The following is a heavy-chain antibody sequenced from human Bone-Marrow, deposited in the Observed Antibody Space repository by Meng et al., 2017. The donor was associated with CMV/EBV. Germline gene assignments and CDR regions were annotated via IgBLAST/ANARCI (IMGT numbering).Heavy chain of an antibody. Sequence: SVKVSCKASGGTFSSYAISWVRQAPGQGLEWMGGIIPILGIANYAQKFQGRVTITADKSTSTAYMELSSLRSEDTAVYYCARGKGKLERHYYYGMYVWGQGTTVTVSS. J-gene: IGHJ6*02. CDR2: IIPILGIA. CDR3: ARGKGKLERHYYYGMYV. V-gene: IGHV1-69*10. D-gene: IGHD1-1*01. CDR1: GGTFSSYA.